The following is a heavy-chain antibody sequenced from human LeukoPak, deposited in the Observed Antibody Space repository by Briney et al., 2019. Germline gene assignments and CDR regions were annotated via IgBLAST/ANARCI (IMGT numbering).Heavy chain of an antibody. J-gene: IGHJ4*02. CDR1: GFTFSSYA. CDR3: AKDTGITMIVVVITTARYFDY. Sequence: GGSLRLSCAASGFTFSSYAMSWVRQAPGKGLEWVSAISGSGGSTYYADSVKGRFTISRDNSKNTLYLQMNSLRAEDTAVYYCAKDTGITMIVVVITTARYFDYWGQGTLVTVSS. CDR2: ISGSGGST. D-gene: IGHD3-22*01. V-gene: IGHV3-23*01.